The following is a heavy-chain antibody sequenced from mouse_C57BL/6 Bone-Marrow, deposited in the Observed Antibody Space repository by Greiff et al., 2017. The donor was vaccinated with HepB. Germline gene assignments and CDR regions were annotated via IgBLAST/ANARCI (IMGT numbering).Heavy chain of an antibody. Sequence: EVKLMESGGGLVKPGGSLKLSCAASGFTFSDYGMHWVRQAPEKGLEWVAYISSGSGTIYYADTVKGRFTISRDNAKNTLFLQMTSLRSEDTAMYYCAIYSNYVPYWGQGTLVTVSA. CDR1: GFTFSDYG. CDR3: AIYSNYVPY. V-gene: IGHV5-17*01. J-gene: IGHJ3*01. D-gene: IGHD2-5*01. CDR2: ISSGSGTI.